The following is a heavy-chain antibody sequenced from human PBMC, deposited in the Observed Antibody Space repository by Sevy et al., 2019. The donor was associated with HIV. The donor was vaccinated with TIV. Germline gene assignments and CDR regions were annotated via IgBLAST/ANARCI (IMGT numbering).Heavy chain of an antibody. CDR1: GFAFSTYG. Sequence: GGSLRLSCTASGFAFSTYGMHWVRQAPGKGLEWVAIIWYEGINKDYAEPVKGRFTISRDNSKNTLYLQMNSLRVDDTAVYYCALASRSSGIAYWGQGTLVTVSS. CDR3: ALASRSSGIAY. J-gene: IGHJ4*01. D-gene: IGHD6-6*01. V-gene: IGHV3-33*01. CDR2: IWYEGINK.